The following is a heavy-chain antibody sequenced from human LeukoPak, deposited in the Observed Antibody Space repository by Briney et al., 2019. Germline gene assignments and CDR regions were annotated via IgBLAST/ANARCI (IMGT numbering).Heavy chain of an antibody. D-gene: IGHD3-22*01. V-gene: IGHV1-18*01. J-gene: IGHJ3*02. Sequence: VASVKVSCKASGYTFTSYGISWVRQAPGQGLEWMGWISAYNGNTNSAQKLQGRVTMTTDTSTSTAYMELRSLRSDDTAVYYCAVYYYDSSEDAFDIWGQGTMVTVSS. CDR2: ISAYNGNT. CDR1: GYTFTSYG. CDR3: AVYYYDSSEDAFDI.